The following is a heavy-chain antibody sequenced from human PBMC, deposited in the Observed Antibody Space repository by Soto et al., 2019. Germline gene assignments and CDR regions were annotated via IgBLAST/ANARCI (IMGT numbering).Heavy chain of an antibody. D-gene: IGHD3-22*01. Sequence: GGSLRLSCAASGFSFRGYSMNWVRQAPGKGLEWISYISSSSMTVYYADSVKDRFIISRDNAKNSLYLQMNSLRDEDTAVYYCARDGNYYDSSGFWPWGQGTMVTVSS. CDR2: ISSSSMTV. CDR1: GFSFRGYS. J-gene: IGHJ3*01. V-gene: IGHV3-48*02. CDR3: ARDGNYYDSSGFWP.